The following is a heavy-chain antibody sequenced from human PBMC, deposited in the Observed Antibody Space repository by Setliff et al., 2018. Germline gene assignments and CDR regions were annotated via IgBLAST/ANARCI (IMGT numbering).Heavy chain of an antibody. D-gene: IGHD3-22*01. CDR3: AHRRGDYYDSSGYYYDY. V-gene: IGHV2-5*02. J-gene: IGHJ4*02. CDR2: IYWDDDK. Sequence: PTLVNPPQTLTLTCTFSGFSLSTSGVGVGWIRQPPGKALEWLALIYWDDDKRYSPSLKSRLTITKDTSKNQVVLTMTNMDPVDTATYYCAHRRGDYYDSSGYYYDYWGQGTLVTVSS. CDR1: GFSLSTSGVG.